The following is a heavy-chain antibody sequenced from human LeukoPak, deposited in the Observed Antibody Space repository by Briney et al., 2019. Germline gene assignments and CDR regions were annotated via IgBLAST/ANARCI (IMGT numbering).Heavy chain of an antibody. CDR1: GFTFSSYA. Sequence: GRSLRLSCAASGFTFSSYAMHWVRQAPGKGLEWVAVISYDGSNKYYADSVKGRFTISRDNSKNTLYLQMNSLRAEDTAVYYCARGTYGDYGFYYFDYWGQGTLVTVSS. CDR2: ISYDGSNK. CDR3: ARGTYGDYGFYYFDY. V-gene: IGHV3-30*04. J-gene: IGHJ4*02. D-gene: IGHD4-17*01.